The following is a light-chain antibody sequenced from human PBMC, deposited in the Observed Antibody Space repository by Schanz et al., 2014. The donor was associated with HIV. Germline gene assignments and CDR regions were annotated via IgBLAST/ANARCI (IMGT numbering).Light chain of an antibody. CDR1: SSNIGSNT. Sequence: QSVLTQPPSASGTPGQRVTISCSGSSSNIGSNTVNWYQQLPGTAPKLLIFADTKRPSGVPDRFSGSKSVNSASLAITGLQAEDEADYYCQSFDRSLGRVVFGGGTKLTVL. V-gene: IGLV1-44*01. CDR3: QSFDRSLGRVV. CDR2: ADT. J-gene: IGLJ2*01.